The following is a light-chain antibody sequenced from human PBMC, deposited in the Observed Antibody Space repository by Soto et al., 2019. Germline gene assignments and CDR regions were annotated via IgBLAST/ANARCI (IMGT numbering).Light chain of an antibody. V-gene: IGKV1-5*01. CDR1: QSIRTW. CDR2: DAT. CDR3: LLANTDSPWT. J-gene: IGKJ1*01. Sequence: DIQMTQSPSTLSASVGDRVIITCRASQSIRTWLAWYQQKPGKAPKLLLYDATSLESEVPSRFSGSGSGTEFTLTISSLQPDDFASYYCLLANTDSPWTFGQGTKV.